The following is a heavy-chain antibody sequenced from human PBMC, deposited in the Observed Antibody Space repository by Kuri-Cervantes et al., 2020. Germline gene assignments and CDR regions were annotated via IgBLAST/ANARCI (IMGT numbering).Heavy chain of an antibody. CDR3: AREIYYDSSGYYGTFDY. J-gene: IGHJ4*02. Sequence: GESLKISCAASGFTFSSHAMSWVRQAPGKGLEWVSYISSSSSTIYYADSVKGRFTISRDNAKNSLYLQMNSLRDEDTAVYYCAREIYYDSSGYYGTFDYWGQGTLVTVSS. D-gene: IGHD3-22*01. CDR1: GFTFSSHA. CDR2: ISSSSSTI. V-gene: IGHV3-48*02.